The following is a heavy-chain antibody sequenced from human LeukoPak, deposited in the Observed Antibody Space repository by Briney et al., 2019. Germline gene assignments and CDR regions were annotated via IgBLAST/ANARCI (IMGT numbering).Heavy chain of an antibody. V-gene: IGHV4-31*03. CDR2: IYYSGST. Sequence: YPSETLSLTCTVSGGSISSGGYYWSWIRQHPGKGLEWIGYIYYSGSTYYNPSLKSRVTISVDTSKNQFSLKLSSVTAADTAVYYCARGPPKYGDSPEWGQGTLVTVSS. CDR1: GGSISSGGYY. CDR3: ARGPPKYGDSPE. J-gene: IGHJ4*02. D-gene: IGHD4-17*01.